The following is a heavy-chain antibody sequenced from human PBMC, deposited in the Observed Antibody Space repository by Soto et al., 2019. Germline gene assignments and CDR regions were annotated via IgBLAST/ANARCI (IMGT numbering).Heavy chain of an antibody. CDR2: IYYSGTT. CDR1: GGSISSTTYY. CDR3: GRLAPTGTQNWYFDL. Sequence: QLQLQESGPGLVKPSETLSLTCTVSGGSISSTTYYWVWIRQPPGKGPEWIGTIYYSGTTYYNPSLKSRVTIIVDTSKNQFSLKLTSVTAADTAVYFCGRLAPTGTQNWYFDLWGRDTLLSVSS. J-gene: IGHJ2*01. D-gene: IGHD4-17*01. V-gene: IGHV4-39*01.